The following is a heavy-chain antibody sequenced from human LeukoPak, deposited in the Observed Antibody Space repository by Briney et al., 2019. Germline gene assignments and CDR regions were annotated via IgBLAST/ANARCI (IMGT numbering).Heavy chain of an antibody. CDR3: ARDPSSGWYYFDY. Sequence: ASVKVSCKASGYTFTSYAMHWVRQGPGQRLEWMGWINAGNGNTKYSQKFQGRVTITRDTSASTAYMELSSLRSEDTAVYYCARDPSSGWYYFDYWGQGTLVTVPS. V-gene: IGHV1-3*01. J-gene: IGHJ4*02. D-gene: IGHD6-19*01. CDR2: INAGNGNT. CDR1: GYTFTSYA.